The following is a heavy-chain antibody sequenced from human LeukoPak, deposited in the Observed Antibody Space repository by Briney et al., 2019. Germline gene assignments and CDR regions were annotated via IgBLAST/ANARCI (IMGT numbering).Heavy chain of an antibody. V-gene: IGHV1-18*04. CDR1: GYTFTGYY. Sequence: ASVKVSCKASGYTFTGYYMHWVRQAPGQGLEWMGWISAYNGNTNYAQKLQGRVTMTTDTSTSTAYMELRSLRSDDTAVYYCAREAPYCGGDCYYDYWGQGTLVTVSS. J-gene: IGHJ4*02. CDR3: AREAPYCGGDCYYDY. D-gene: IGHD2-21*01. CDR2: ISAYNGNT.